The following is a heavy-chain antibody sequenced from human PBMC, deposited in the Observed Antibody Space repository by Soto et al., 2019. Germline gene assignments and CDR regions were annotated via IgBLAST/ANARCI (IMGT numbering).Heavy chain of an antibody. CDR2: IDYSGTA. Sequence: ETLSLTCTVSYGSISVSNVFWGWVRQPPGKGLEWIGNIDYSGTAYFNPSLGTRVTFPVDTSKNQFSLTLYSVTAADTAVYYCARTTGRHLDFWGQGIRVTVSS. V-gene: IGHV4-39*01. J-gene: IGHJ4*02. D-gene: IGHD4-4*01. CDR3: ARTTGRHLDF. CDR1: YGSISVSNVF.